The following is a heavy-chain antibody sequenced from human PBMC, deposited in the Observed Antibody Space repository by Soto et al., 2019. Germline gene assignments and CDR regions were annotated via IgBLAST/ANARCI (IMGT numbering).Heavy chain of an antibody. D-gene: IGHD4-17*01. J-gene: IGHJ4*02. CDR2: IYYSEST. V-gene: IGHV4-31*03. CDR3: ARLYGGTLLDY. Sequence: QVQLQESGPGLVKPSQTLSLTCTVSGGSISSGGYYWSWIRQHPGKGLEWIGYIYYSESTYYNPSLKXRITXSXHTSKNQFSLKLSSVTAADTAVYYCARLYGGTLLDYWGQGTLVTVSS. CDR1: GGSISSGGYY.